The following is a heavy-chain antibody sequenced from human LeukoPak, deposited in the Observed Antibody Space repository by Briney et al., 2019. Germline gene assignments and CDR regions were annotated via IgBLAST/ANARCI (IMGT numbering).Heavy chain of an antibody. V-gene: IGHV3-11*04. CDR2: ISGSGSAI. Sequence: GGPLRLSCAGSGFTFTDYYMTWIRQAPGKGPEWDSHISGSGSAIYYADSVRGRSTISRDNAKNSLYLQMNDLRAEDTAVYYCARDLGNCSNGVCYADFWGQGTLVTVSS. J-gene: IGHJ4*02. CDR3: ARDLGNCSNGVCYADF. D-gene: IGHD2-8*01. CDR1: GFTFTDYY.